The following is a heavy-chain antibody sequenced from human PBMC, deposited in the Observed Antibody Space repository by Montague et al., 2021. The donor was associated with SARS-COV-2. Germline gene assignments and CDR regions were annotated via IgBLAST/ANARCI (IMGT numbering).Heavy chain of an antibody. CDR1: GGSTNYYY. D-gene: IGHD2-8*01. J-gene: IGHJ6*02. CDR2: IYYSGST. CDR3: ARLLRSCSNGVCRTYYYCAMDV. V-gene: IGHV4-59*01. Sequence: SETLSLTCIVSGGSTNYYYWSWIRQSPGKGLEWIGYIYYSGSTKYNPFLESRVTVSVDRSKNQVSLKLSSVTPADTAVYYCARLLRSCSNGVCRTYYYCAMDVWGQGTPVTVSS.